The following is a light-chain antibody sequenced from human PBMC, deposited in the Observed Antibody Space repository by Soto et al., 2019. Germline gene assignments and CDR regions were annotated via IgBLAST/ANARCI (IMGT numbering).Light chain of an antibody. Sequence: EIVMTQSPATLSVSPGERATLSCRASQSVSSNLAWYQQKPGQAPRLLIYGASTRATGIPARFSGSGSGTEFTLNISSLQSEDFAVYYWQQYNNWPYMYTFCQGTKLEIK. J-gene: IGKJ2*01. CDR1: QSVSSN. CDR2: GAS. V-gene: IGKV3-15*01. CDR3: QQYNNWPYMYT.